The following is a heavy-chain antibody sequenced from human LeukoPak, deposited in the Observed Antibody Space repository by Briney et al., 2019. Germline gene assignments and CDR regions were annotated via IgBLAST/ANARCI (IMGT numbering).Heavy chain of an antibody. CDR2: ISSSSYSI. CDR1: GFTFSDYG. CDR3: ARRFREGSCSGGSCYSFGY. Sequence: GALRLSCAASGFTFSDYGINWVRQAPAQGLEWVSHISSSSYSIYYADSVKGRFTVSRDNAKKSLYLQMNSLKVEDTAVYYCARRFREGSCSGGSCYSFGYWGQGTLVTVSS. J-gene: IGHJ4*02. D-gene: IGHD2-15*01. V-gene: IGHV3-48*01.